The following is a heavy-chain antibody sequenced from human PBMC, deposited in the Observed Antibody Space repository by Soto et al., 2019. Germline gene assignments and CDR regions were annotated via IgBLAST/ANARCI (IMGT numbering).Heavy chain of an antibody. CDR3: ARDTPPDIVVVPAV. CDR1: GFTFSSYG. V-gene: IGHV3-64*01. J-gene: IGHJ6*04. D-gene: IGHD2-2*01. Sequence: GGSLRLSCAASGFTFSSYGMHWVRQAPGKGLEYVSAISSNGSSKYYGNSVKGRFTISRDNSKNTLYLQMGSLRAEDTAVYYCARDTPPDIVVVPAVWGKGTTVTVSS. CDR2: ISSNGSSK.